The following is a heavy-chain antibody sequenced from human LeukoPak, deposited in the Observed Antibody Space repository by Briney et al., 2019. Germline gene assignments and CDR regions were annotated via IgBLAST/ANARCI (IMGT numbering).Heavy chain of an antibody. D-gene: IGHD2-2*01. V-gene: IGHV4-38-2*01. Sequence: PSETLSLTCAVSGYSISSGYYWGWIRQPPGKGLEWIGSIYHSGSTYYNPSLKSRVTISVDTSKNQFSLKLSSVTAADTAVYYCARCVPAATGSEATIHTDAFDIWGQGTMVTVSS. CDR1: GYSISSGYY. CDR3: ARCVPAATGSEATIHTDAFDI. CDR2: IYHSGST. J-gene: IGHJ3*02.